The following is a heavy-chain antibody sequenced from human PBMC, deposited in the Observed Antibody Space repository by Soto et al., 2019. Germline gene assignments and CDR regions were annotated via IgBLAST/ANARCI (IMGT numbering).Heavy chain of an antibody. CDR1: GGTFSSYA. CDR2: IIPIFGTA. Sequence: SVKVSCKASGGTFSSYAIRWVRQAPGQGLEWMGGIIPIFGTANYAQKFQGRATITADESTSTAYMELSSLRSEDTAVYYCARVTVTYYYYGMDVWGQGTPVTVSS. D-gene: IGHD2-21*02. J-gene: IGHJ6*02. V-gene: IGHV1-69*13. CDR3: ARVTVTYYYYGMDV.